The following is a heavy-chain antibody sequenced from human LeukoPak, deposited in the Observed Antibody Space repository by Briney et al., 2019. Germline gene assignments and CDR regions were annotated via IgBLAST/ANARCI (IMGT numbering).Heavy chain of an antibody. CDR1: GGSISSYY. CDR2: IYYSGST. Sequence: PSETLSLTCTVSGGSISSYYWSWIRQPPGKGLEWIGYIYYSGSTNYNPSLKSRVTISVDTSKNQFSLKLSSVTAADTAVYYCARGFSTKRYDFWSGYYTGGGAYYFDYWGQGTLVTVSS. V-gene: IGHV4-59*01. D-gene: IGHD3-3*01. J-gene: IGHJ4*02. CDR3: ARGFSTKRYDFWSGYYTGGGAYYFDY.